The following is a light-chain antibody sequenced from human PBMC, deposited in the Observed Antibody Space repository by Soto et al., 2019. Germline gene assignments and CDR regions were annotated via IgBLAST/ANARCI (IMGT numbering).Light chain of an antibody. CDR2: GAS. J-gene: IGKJ5*01. Sequence: EIVMTQSPATLSVSPGERATLSCRASQSISNNLAWYQQQPGQTPRLLIYGASTTATGIPARFSGSGTGTEFTLTISSLQSEDFAMYYCQQYGSSLITFGQGTRLEIK. CDR1: QSISNN. CDR3: QQYGSSLIT. V-gene: IGKV3-15*01.